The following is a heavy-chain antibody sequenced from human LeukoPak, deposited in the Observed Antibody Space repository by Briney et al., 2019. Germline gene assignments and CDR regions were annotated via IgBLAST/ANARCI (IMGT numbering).Heavy chain of an antibody. Sequence: GGSLRLSCAASGFTFSSYGMHWVRQAPGKGLEWVSYISSSSSTIYYADSVKGRFTISRDNAKNSLYLQMNSLRAEDTAVYYCARPRDLSYSSSWYNDYYYYYMDVWGKGTTVTISS. J-gene: IGHJ6*03. D-gene: IGHD6-13*01. CDR1: GFTFSSYG. CDR3: ARPRDLSYSSSWYNDYYYYYMDV. V-gene: IGHV3-48*01. CDR2: ISSSSSTI.